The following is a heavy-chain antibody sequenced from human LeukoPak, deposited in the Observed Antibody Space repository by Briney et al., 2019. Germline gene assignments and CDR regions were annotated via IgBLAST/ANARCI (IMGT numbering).Heavy chain of an antibody. Sequence: GGSLRLSCAASGFTFDDYAMHWVRHAPGKGLEWVSGISSNSGSIVYADSVKGRFTISRDNAKNSLYLQMNSLRAEDTALYYCAKSLMVRGVIINWGQGTLVAVSS. CDR3: AKSLMVRGVIIN. CDR1: GFTFDDYA. D-gene: IGHD3-10*01. J-gene: IGHJ4*02. V-gene: IGHV3-9*01. CDR2: ISSNSGSI.